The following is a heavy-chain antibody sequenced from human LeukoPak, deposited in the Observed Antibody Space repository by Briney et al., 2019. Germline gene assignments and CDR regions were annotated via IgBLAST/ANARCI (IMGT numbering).Heavy chain of an antibody. CDR1: GFTFSSYA. CDR3: ARDLAFPYSSSWYYFDY. D-gene: IGHD6-13*01. Sequence: GRSLRLSCAASGFTFSSYAMHWVRQAPGKGLEWVAVISYDGSNKYYADSVKGRFTISRDNSKNTLYLQMNSLRAEDTAVYYCARDLAFPYSSSWYYFDYWGQGTLVTVSS. J-gene: IGHJ4*02. V-gene: IGHV3-30-3*01. CDR2: ISYDGSNK.